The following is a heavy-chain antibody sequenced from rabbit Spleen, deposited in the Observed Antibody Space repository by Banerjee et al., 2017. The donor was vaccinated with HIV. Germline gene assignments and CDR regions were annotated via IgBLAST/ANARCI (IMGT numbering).Heavy chain of an antibody. CDR3: ARNFDL. CDR2: IYAGSTGTI. J-gene: IGHJ4*01. CDR1: GFSFSAVHW. V-gene: IGHV1S40*01. Sequence: QSLEESGGDLVKPGASLPLTCTASGFSFSAVHWIYWVRQAPGKGLEWIGTIYAGSTGTIDYANWAKGRFTISKTSSTTVTLQMTILTAADTATYFCARNFDLWGPGTLVTVS.